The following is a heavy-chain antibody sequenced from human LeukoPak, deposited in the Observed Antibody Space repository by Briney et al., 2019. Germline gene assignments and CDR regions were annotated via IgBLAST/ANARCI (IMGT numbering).Heavy chain of an antibody. CDR3: ARTAPYSSSSFDC. D-gene: IGHD6-6*01. Sequence: SETLSLTCTVSGDSISSYYWSWIRQPPGKGLESIGYIDYSGNTNYNPSLKSRDTISVDTSKNQFSLKLSSVTAADTAVYYCARTAPYSSSSFDCWGQGSLVTVSS. CDR1: GDSISSYY. J-gene: IGHJ4*02. CDR2: IDYSGNT. V-gene: IGHV4-59*01.